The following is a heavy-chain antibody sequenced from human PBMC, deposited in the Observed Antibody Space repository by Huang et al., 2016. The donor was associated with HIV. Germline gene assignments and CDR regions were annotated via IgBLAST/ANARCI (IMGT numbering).Heavy chain of an antibody. J-gene: IGHJ4*02. V-gene: IGHV3-48*01. D-gene: IGHD3-22*01. CDR2: ISGTSSNI. CDR1: GFDFSKYS. CDR3: ARTEMEYYYGSSGYYPDY. Sequence: EVQLVESGGALVQPGGSLKLSCVVSGFDFSKYSMNWGRQAPGKVLEWVSYISGTSSNIYYADSVKGRFTISRDNAKNSVFLQMRSLRAEDTALYYCARTEMEYYYGSSGYYPDYWGQGTQVTVSS.